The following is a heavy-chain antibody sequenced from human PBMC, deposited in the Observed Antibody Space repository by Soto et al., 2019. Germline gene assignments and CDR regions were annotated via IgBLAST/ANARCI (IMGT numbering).Heavy chain of an antibody. CDR3: TTGVATAKYYFDF. J-gene: IGHJ4*02. CDR2: IKSNADGGTA. V-gene: IGHV3-15*01. Sequence: EVQLVESGGGLVKPGESLTLSCAASGFTFNNAWMSWVRQAPGTGLEWVGRIKSNADGGTADYNPPVKGRFTISSDDSKNTLFLHINSLKTEDTAVYYCTTGVATAKYYFDFWGQGTLGTVSS. CDR1: GFTFNNAW. D-gene: IGHD6-25*01.